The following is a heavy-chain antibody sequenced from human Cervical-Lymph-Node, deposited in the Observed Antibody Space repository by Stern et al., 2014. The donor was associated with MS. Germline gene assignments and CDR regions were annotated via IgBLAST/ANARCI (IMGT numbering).Heavy chain of an antibody. CDR3: ARGLATTMNAVFGY. CDR1: GYIFTGYY. V-gene: IGHV1-2*06. D-gene: IGHD3-10*02. J-gene: IGHJ4*02. CDR2: INPNTGAA. Sequence: VQLVQSGAEVPKPGASVKVSCETSGYIFTGYYLHWVRQAPGQGLEWMGRINPNTGAANYAQRFQGRITLTRDTSINTTYMELTRLTSDDTAVYFCARGLATTMNAVFGYWGQGTLVTVSS.